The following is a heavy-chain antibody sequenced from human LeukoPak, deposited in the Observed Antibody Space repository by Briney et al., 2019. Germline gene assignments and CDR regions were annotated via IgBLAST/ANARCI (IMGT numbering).Heavy chain of an antibody. CDR1: VDSVSIYY. Sequence: SETLSLTCTVSVDSVSIYYACWIRESARGGLEWGGRIYRSVNTDYNTLLGSRVAMSVDTDKNLLSLRLTSVTAADTALYYCARVQTKLGDGHNWFDPWGQGILVTVPA. V-gene: IGHV4-4*07. J-gene: IGHJ5*02. CDR2: IYRSVNT. D-gene: IGHD3-10*01. CDR3: ARVQTKLGDGHNWFDP.